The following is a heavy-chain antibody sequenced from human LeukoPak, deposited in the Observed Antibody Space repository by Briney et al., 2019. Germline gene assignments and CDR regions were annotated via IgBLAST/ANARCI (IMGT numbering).Heavy chain of an antibody. CDR3: ARGVPYDSWSGPHYSDY. Sequence: GGSLRLSCAASGFTFSSYAMSWVRQAPGKGLEWVSAISGSGGSTYYADSVKGRFTISRDSAKNSLYLQMNSLRAEDTAVYYCARGVPYDSWSGPHYSDYWGQGTLVTVSS. V-gene: IGHV3-23*01. J-gene: IGHJ4*02. CDR2: ISGSGGST. CDR1: GFTFSSYA. D-gene: IGHD3-3*01.